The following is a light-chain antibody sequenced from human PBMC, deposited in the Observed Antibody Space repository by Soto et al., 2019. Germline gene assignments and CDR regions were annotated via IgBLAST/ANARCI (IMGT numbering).Light chain of an antibody. CDR3: QQYGSATYS. CDR2: GAS. CDR1: QSVSLNY. V-gene: IGKV3-20*01. J-gene: IGKJ2*03. Sequence: EVVLTQSPGTLSLSPGERAILSCRASQSVSLNYLAWYQQKPGQTPRLLIYGASSRATGIPDRFSGSGSGTDFTLTIGRLEPEDFAVYYCQQYGSATYSFGQGTKLEIK.